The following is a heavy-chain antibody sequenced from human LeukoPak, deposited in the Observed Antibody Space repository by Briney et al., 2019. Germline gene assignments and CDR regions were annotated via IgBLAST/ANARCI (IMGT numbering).Heavy chain of an antibody. Sequence: SETLSLTCTVSGGSISSSSYYWGWIRQPPGKGLEWIGSLYYSGSTYYNPSLKSRVTISVDTSKNQFSLKLSSVTAADTALYYCARHSRVVAFDTFDIWSQGTMVTVSS. CDR2: LYYSGST. CDR3: ARHSRVVAFDTFDI. D-gene: IGHD3-22*01. V-gene: IGHV4-39*01. J-gene: IGHJ3*02. CDR1: GGSISSSSYY.